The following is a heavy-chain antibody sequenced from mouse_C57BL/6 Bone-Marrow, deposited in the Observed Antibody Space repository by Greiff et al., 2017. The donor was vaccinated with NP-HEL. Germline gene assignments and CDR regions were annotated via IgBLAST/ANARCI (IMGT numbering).Heavy chain of an antibody. V-gene: IGHV1-59*01. CDR2: IDPSDSYT. D-gene: IGHD2-2*01. J-gene: IGHJ3*01. Sequence: QVQLQQPGAELVRPGTSVKLSCKASGYTFTSYWMHWVKQRPGQGLEWIGVIDPSDSYTNYNQKFKGKATLTVDTSSSTAYMQLSSLTSEDSAVYYCARVSTMVTWFAYWGQGTLVTVSA. CDR3: ARVSTMVTWFAY. CDR1: GYTFTSYW.